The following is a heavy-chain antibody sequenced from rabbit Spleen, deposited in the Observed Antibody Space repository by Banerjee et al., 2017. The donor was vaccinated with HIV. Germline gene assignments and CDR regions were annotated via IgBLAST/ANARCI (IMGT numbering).Heavy chain of an antibody. D-gene: IGHD4-1*01. CDR3: ARDLHSRIL. V-gene: IGHV1S45*01. CDR2: IKTTSGST. CDR1: GFSFSGSYW. Sequence: QEQLEESGGDLVKPGASLTLTCTASGFSFSGSYWISWVRQAPGKRPEWIACIKTTSGSTWFASWAKGRFSISKTSSTTVTLQMTSLTVADTATYFCARDLHSRILWGQGTLVTVS. J-gene: IGHJ3*01.